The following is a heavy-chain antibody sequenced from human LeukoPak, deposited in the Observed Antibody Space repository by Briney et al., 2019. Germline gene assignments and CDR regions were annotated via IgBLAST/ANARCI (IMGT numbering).Heavy chain of an antibody. Sequence: SVKVSSKASGSTFTTYVITGLEQATEKGLEGMDWITPKMGTPGYAQKFQGRVTITRNTSISTAYMELSSLRSEDTAVYYCARGGAYDFWSGYYGPRDYYYYMDVWGKGTTVTVSS. V-gene: IGHV1-8*03. CDR1: GSTFTTYV. J-gene: IGHJ6*03. CDR3: ARGGAYDFWSGYYGPRDYYYYMDV. D-gene: IGHD3-3*01. CDR2: ITPKMGTP.